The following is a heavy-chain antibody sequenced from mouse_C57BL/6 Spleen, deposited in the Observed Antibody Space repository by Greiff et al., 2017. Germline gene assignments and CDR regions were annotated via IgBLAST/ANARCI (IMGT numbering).Heavy chain of an antibody. CDR1: GFTFRDAW. D-gene: IGHD2-5*01. Sequence: EVKVEESGGGLVQPGGSMKLSCAASGFTFRDAWLDWVRQSPAKGLEWVAEIRNKANNHATYYAESVKGRFTISRDDSKSSVYLQMNSLRAEDTGIYYCTYYSNYVGFAYWGQGTLVTVSA. V-gene: IGHV6-6*01. CDR3: TYYSNYVGFAY. J-gene: IGHJ3*01. CDR2: IRNKANNHAT.